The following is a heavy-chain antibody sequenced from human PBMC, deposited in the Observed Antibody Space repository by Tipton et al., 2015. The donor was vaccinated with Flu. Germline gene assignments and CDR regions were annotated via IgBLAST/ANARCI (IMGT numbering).Heavy chain of an antibody. D-gene: IGHD1-1*01. J-gene: IGHJ3*02. Sequence: LVKPTQTLTLTCTFSGFSLSTSGVGVGWIRQPPGKALEWLALIYWDDDKRYSPSLKSRLTITKDTSKNQVVLTMTNMDPVDTATYYCAHISGGGKAPTGDDAFDIWGQGTMVTVSS. CDR3: AHISGGGKAPTGDDAFDI. CDR1: GFSLSTSGVG. V-gene: IGHV2-5*02. CDR2: IYWDDDK.